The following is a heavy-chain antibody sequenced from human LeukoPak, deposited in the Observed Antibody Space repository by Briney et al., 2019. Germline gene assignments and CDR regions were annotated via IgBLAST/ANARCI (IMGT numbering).Heavy chain of an antibody. V-gene: IGHV4-4*07. CDR1: GGSISSYY. J-gene: IGHJ3*02. D-gene: IGHD3-3*01. Sequence: SETLSLTCTVPGGSISSYYWSWIRQPAGKGLEWIGRIYTSGSTNYNPSLKSRVTMSVDTSKNQFSLKLSSVTAADTAVYYCARATYYDFWSGSDAFDIWGQGTMVTVSS. CDR2: IYTSGST. CDR3: ARATYYDFWSGSDAFDI.